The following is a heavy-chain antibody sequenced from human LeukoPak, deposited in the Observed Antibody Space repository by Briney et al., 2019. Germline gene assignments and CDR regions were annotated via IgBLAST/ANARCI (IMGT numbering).Heavy chain of an antibody. Sequence: SETLSLTCTVSGGSISSSSYYWGWIRQPPGKGLEWIGYIYYSGSTYYNPSLKSRVTISGDTSKNHFSLTLSSVTAADTAVYYCARSYDSSASGFDYWGQGTLVTVSP. CDR2: IYYSGST. J-gene: IGHJ4*02. CDR3: ARSYDSSASGFDY. D-gene: IGHD3-22*01. CDR1: GGSISSSSYY. V-gene: IGHV4-39*02.